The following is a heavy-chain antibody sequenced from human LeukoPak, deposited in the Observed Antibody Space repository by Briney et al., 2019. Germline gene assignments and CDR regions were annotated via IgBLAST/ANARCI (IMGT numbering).Heavy chain of an antibody. J-gene: IGHJ5*02. CDR1: GGSISSGGYY. Sequence: SETLSLTCTVSGGSISSGGYYWSWIRQHPGKGLEWIGYTYYSGSTYYNPSLKSRVTISVDTSKNQFSLKLSSVTAADTAVYYCAREYSSGSYSYNWFDHWGQGTLVTVSS. CDR2: TYYSGST. V-gene: IGHV4-31*03. D-gene: IGHD1-26*01. CDR3: AREYSSGSYSYNWFDH.